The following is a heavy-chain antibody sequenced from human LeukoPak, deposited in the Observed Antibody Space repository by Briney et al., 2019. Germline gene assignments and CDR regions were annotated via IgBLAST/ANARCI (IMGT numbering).Heavy chain of an antibody. CDR3: ARTQRTPYYYGSGSYLTYYFDY. J-gene: IGHJ4*02. D-gene: IGHD3-10*01. CDR2: IYHSGST. V-gene: IGHV4-30-2*02. Sequence: SETLSLTCAVSGGSISSGGYSWSWIRQPPGKGLEWIGYIYHSGSTNYNPSLKSRVTISVDTSKNQFSLKLSSVTAADTAVYYCARTQRTPYYYGSGSYLTYYFDYWGQGTLVTVSS. CDR1: GGSISSGGYS.